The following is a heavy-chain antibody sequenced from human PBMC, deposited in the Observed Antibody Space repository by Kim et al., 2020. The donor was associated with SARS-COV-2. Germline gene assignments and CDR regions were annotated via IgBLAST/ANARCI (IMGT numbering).Heavy chain of an antibody. D-gene: IGHD4-17*01. Sequence: YNPALKRRVTISVDKAKNQFSLRLSSVTAADTAVYYCAREDYGDYSYFDYWGQGTLVTVSS. V-gene: IGHV4-4*02. CDR3: AREDYGDYSYFDY. J-gene: IGHJ4*02.